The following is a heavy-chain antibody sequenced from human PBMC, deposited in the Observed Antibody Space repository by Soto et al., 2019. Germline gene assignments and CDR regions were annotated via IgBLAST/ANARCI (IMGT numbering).Heavy chain of an antibody. CDR2: IYPGDSDT. Sequence: GDSLKISCKGSGYSFTSYWIGWVRQMPGKGLEWMGIIYPGDSDTRYSPSFQGQVTISADKSISTAYLQWSSLKASDTAMYYCARGVEMATITAGAFDIWGQGTMVTVSS. CDR1: GYSFTSYW. J-gene: IGHJ3*02. V-gene: IGHV5-51*01. CDR3: ARGVEMATITAGAFDI. D-gene: IGHD5-12*01.